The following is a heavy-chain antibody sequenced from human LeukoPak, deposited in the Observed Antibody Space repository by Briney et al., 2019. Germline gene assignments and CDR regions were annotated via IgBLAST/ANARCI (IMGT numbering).Heavy chain of an antibody. V-gene: IGHV1-46*01. J-gene: IGHJ4*02. Sequence: ASVKVSCKASGYTFTTYYMHWVRQAPGQGLEWMGIINPSGGSTIYAQKFQGRVTMTRDMSTSTVYMELSSLRSEDTAVYYCARDRNSRGSYPDYWGQGTLVTVSS. CDR2: INPSGGST. D-gene: IGHD1-26*01. CDR1: GYTFTTYY. CDR3: ARDRNSRGSYPDY.